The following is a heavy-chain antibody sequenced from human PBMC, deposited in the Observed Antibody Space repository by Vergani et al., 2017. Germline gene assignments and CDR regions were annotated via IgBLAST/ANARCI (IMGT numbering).Heavy chain of an antibody. Sequence: QVQLQESGPGLVKPSETLSLTCTVAGDSISSGNYYWNWIRQPAGKGLEWMGRIYSSGSTSYNPSIKSRITMSLDTSKNQFSLSLSSVTAADTAVYYCARGTFLHAFDNWGQGTVVTV. CDR1: GDSISSGNYY. CDR2: IYSSGST. CDR3: ARGTFLHAFDN. V-gene: IGHV4-61*02. J-gene: IGHJ3*02. D-gene: IGHD1-26*01.